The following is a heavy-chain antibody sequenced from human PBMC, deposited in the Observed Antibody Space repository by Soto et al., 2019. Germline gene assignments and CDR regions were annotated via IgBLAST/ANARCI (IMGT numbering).Heavy chain of an antibody. J-gene: IGHJ4*01. CDR3: AKASGLSRYDRPTGYFDY. Sequence: EGSLRLSCAASGFTFSSYGMHWVRQAPGKGLEWVAVISYDGSNKYYADSVKCRFTISRDNSKNTLYLQMNRLRAEDMVVSYCAKASGLSRYDRPTGYFDYWGQGTLVTVSS. CDR2: ISYDGSNK. CDR1: GFTFSSYG. D-gene: IGHD3-22*01. V-gene: IGHV3-30*18.